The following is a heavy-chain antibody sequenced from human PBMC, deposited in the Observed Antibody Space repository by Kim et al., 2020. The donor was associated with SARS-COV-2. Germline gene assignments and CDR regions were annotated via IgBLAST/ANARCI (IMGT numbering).Heavy chain of an antibody. CDR1: GFTFSSYA. CDR3: ARDGPLHSSGWYSPFDY. D-gene: IGHD6-19*01. V-gene: IGHV3-30*04. CDR2: ISYDGSNK. Sequence: GGSLRLSCAASGFTFSSYAMHWVRQAPGKGLELVAVISYDGSNKYYADSVKGRFTISRDNSKNTLYLQMNSLRAEDTAVYYCARDGPLHSSGWYSPFDYWGQGTLVTVSS. J-gene: IGHJ4*02.